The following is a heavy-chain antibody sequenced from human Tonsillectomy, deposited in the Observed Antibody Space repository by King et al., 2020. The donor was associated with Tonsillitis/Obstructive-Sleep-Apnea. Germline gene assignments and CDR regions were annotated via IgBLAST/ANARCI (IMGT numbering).Heavy chain of an antibody. CDR2: IRWNSRNI. CDR3: AKDLIIAVSGTPGDAFDI. D-gene: IGHD6-19*01. V-gene: IGHV3-9*01. J-gene: IGHJ3*02. CDR1: GFTFDDYA. Sequence: VQLVESGGGLVQPGRSLRLSCAASGFTFDDYAMYWVRQAPGKGLEWVSGIRWNSRNIVYADSVKGRFTVSRDNAKNSLYLQMNSLRAEDTALYYCAKDLIIAVSGTPGDAFDIWGQGTRVTVSS.